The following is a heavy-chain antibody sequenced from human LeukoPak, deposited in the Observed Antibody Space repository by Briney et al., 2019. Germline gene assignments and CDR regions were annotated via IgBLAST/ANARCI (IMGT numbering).Heavy chain of an antibody. Sequence: SETLSLTCAVYGGSFSGYYWSWIRQPPGKGLEWIGEINHSGSTNYNPSLKSRVTISVDTSKNQFSLKLSSVTAADTAVYYCARNLPHYYYYMDVWGKGTTVTVSS. CDR2: INHSGST. V-gene: IGHV4-34*01. CDR1: GGSFSGYY. CDR3: ARNLPHYYYYMDV. J-gene: IGHJ6*03.